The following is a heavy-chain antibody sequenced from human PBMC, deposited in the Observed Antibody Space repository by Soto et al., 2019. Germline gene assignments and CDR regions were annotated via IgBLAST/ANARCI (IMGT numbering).Heavy chain of an antibody. J-gene: IGHJ5*02. V-gene: IGHV1-8*01. CDR3: ARAVGIGVTGLDL. CDR2: MNATNGNA. Sequence: QERLVQSGAELRRPGASVKISCRASGYNFPSSNVNWVRKASGQGPEWLGWMNATNGNAAFARDFQGRVTMTRDLSTDTAYWELGGLSSGDTAMYDCARAVGIGVTGLDLWGPGTFVTVS. D-gene: IGHD2-21*02. CDR1: GYNFPSSN.